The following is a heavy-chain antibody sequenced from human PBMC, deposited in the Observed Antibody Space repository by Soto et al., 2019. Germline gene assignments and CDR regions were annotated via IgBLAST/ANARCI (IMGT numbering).Heavy chain of an antibody. CDR3: AIREDYDYVWGSYRSDAFDI. V-gene: IGHV3-48*02. D-gene: IGHD3-16*02. CDR1: GFTFSSYS. CDR2: ISSSSSTI. Sequence: GGSLRLSCAASGFTFSSYSMNWVRQAPGKGLEWVSYISSSSSTIYYADSVKGRFTISRDNAKNSLYLQMNSLRDEDTAVYYCAIREDYDYVWGSYRSDAFDIWGQGTMVTVSS. J-gene: IGHJ3*02.